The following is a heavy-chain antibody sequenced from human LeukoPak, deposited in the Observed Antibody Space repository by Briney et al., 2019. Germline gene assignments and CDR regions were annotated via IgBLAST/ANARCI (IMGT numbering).Heavy chain of an antibody. CDR2: IYTSGST. D-gene: IGHD5-18*01. CDR1: GGSISSGSYY. Sequence: SQTLSLTCTVSGGSISSGSYYWSWIRQPAGKGLEWIVRIYTSGSTNYNPSLKSRVTISVDTSKNQFSLKLSSVTAAATAVYYCARAGYSYGFDWFDPWGQGTLVTVSS. J-gene: IGHJ5*02. V-gene: IGHV4-61*02. CDR3: ARAGYSYGFDWFDP.